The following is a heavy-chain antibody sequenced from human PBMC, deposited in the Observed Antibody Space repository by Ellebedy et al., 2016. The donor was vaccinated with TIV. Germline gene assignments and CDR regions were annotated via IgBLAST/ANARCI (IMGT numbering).Heavy chain of an antibody. CDR3: AREGGGVFSTYYYGSGSYSPFDY. J-gene: IGHJ4*02. Sequence: GESLKISXAASGFTFSSYSMNWVRQAPGKGLEWVSYISSSSSTIYYADSVKGRFTISRDNAKNSLYLQMNSLRAEDTAVYYCAREGGGVFSTYYYGSGSYSPFDYWGQGTLVTVSS. CDR2: ISSSSSTI. CDR1: GFTFSSYS. D-gene: IGHD3-10*01. V-gene: IGHV3-48*04.